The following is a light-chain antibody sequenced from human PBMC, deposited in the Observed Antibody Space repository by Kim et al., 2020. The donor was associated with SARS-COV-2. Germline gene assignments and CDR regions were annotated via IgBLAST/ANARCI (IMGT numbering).Light chain of an antibody. V-gene: IGLV3-1*01. CDR2: QDS. Sequence: PGQTASITCRGDKVGNKYACWYQQKPGQAPVLVIYQDSKRPAGIPERFSGSTSGNTATLTISGTQARDEADYYCQVLDSSSTVYVFGTGTKVTVL. CDR1: KVGNKY. CDR3: QVLDSSSTVYV. J-gene: IGLJ1*01.